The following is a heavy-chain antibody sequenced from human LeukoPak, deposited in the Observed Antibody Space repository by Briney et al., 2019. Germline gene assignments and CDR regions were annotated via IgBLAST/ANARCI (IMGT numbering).Heavy chain of an antibody. CDR3: ARVAGEVRGVHGDLFDY. Sequence: SETLSLTCTVSDGSISSYYWSWIRQPPGKGLEWIGYIYYSGSTNYNPSLKSRVTISVDTSKNQFSLKLSSVTAADTAVYYCARVAGEVRGVHGDLFDYWGQGTLVTVSS. J-gene: IGHJ4*02. CDR2: IYYSGST. CDR1: DGSISSYY. V-gene: IGHV4-59*01. D-gene: IGHD3-10*01.